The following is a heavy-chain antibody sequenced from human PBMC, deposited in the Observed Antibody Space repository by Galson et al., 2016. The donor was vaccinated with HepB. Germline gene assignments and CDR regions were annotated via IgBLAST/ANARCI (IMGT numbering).Heavy chain of an antibody. J-gene: IGHJ4*02. CDR1: GDSISSGGYY. CDR2: ISYSGNT. Sequence: TLSLTCTVSGDSISSGGYYWSWIRQHPGKGLEWIGYISYSGNTYYNPSLKSRVTISVDTSKDQFSLMLSSVTAADTAVYYCARVAIGYCSGGSCWFLDYWGQGTLVTVSS. V-gene: IGHV4-31*03. CDR3: ARVAIGYCSGGSCWFLDY. D-gene: IGHD2-15*01.